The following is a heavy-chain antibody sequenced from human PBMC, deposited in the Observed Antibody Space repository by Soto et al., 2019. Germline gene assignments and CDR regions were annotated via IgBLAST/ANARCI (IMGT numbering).Heavy chain of an antibody. CDR3: ARGRRITNYYYYYGMDV. Sequence: SETLSLTCAVYGGSFSGYYWSWIRQPPGKGLEWIGEINHSGSTNYNPSLKSRVTISVDTSKSQFSLKLSSVAAADTAVYYCARGRRITNYYYYYGMDVWGQGTTVTVSS. D-gene: IGHD3-10*01. CDR2: INHSGST. CDR1: GGSFSGYY. J-gene: IGHJ6*02. V-gene: IGHV4-34*01.